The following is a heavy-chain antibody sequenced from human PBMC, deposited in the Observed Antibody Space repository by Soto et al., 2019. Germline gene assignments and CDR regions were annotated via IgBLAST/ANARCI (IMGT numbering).Heavy chain of an antibody. Sequence: GGSLRLSCAASGFTFSSYWIHWVRQAPGKGPVWVSRINNDGSSAEYADSVKGRFTISRDNAKNTLYLQMNSLRAEDTAVYYCARDRGYGTPFDYWGQGTLVTVSS. J-gene: IGHJ4*02. CDR3: ARDRGYGTPFDY. D-gene: IGHD5-12*01. V-gene: IGHV3-74*03. CDR1: GFTFSSYW. CDR2: INNDGSSA.